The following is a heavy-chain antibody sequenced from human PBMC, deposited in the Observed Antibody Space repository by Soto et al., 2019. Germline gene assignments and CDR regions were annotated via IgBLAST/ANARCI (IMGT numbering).Heavy chain of an antibody. D-gene: IGHD2-21*02. CDR2: IYNSGST. Sequence: QLQLQESGSRLVKPSQTLSLTCAVSGGSISRAGYSWSWIRQSPGKGLEWIGYIYNSGSTFYNPPLKSRLTISVDRSKNQLSLQLNSVTAADTAVYYCASSRVVTTYFDYWGQGTLVTVSS. CDR3: ASSRVVTTYFDY. CDR1: GGSISRAGYS. J-gene: IGHJ4*02. V-gene: IGHV4-30-2*06.